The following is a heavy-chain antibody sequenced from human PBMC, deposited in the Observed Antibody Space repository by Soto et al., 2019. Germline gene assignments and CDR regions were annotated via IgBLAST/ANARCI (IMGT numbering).Heavy chain of an antibody. CDR2: IYYSGNT. Sequence: QLQLQESGPGLVKPSETLSLICTVSGGSINSTTYYWAWIRQPPGKGLEWIGSIYYSGNTYYNSSLSSRVTISVDTSKNQFSLKLSSVTAADTAVYYCAGIPVTISGVVILWGVFDYWGQGTLVTVSS. J-gene: IGHJ4*02. V-gene: IGHV4-39*01. CDR3: AGIPVTISGVVILWGVFDY. D-gene: IGHD3-3*01. CDR1: GGSINSTTYY.